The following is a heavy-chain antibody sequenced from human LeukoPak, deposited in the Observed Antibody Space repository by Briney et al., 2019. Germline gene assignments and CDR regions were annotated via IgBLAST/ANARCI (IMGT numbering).Heavy chain of an antibody. CDR3: AKDPRIAVTGSGSGYLDL. J-gene: IGHJ2*01. CDR2: IKSKTDGGTT. V-gene: IGHV3-15*07. D-gene: IGHD6-19*01. Sequence: PGGSLRLSCAASGFTFSNAWMDWVRQAPGKGLEWVGRIKSKTDGGTTDYAAPVKGRFTISRDDSKNTLYLQVNSLRAEDTAVYYCAKDPRIAVTGSGSGYLDLWGRGSLVTVSS. CDR1: GFTFSNAW.